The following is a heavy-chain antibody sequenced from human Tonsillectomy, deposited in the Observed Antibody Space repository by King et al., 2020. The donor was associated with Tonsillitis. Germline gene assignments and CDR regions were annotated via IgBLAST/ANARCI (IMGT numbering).Heavy chain of an antibody. Sequence: QVQLVESGAEVKKPGASVKVSCRASGYTFPGYYMHWVRQAPGQGLEWMGWINPNSGGTNYAQKFQGRVTMTRDTSISTAYMELSRLRSDDTAVYYCARGEPIWGWAHGLDVWGQGTTVSVSS. CDR1: GYTFPGYY. CDR3: ARGEPIWGWAHGLDV. J-gene: IGHJ6*02. CDR2: INPNSGGT. V-gene: IGHV1-2*02. D-gene: IGHD2-21*01.